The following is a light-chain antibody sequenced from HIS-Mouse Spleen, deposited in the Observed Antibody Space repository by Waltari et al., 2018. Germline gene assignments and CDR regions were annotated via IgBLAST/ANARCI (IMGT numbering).Light chain of an antibody. CDR1: SSNIGSNY. V-gene: IGLV1-47*01. CDR2: RNK. Sequence: QSVLTQPPSASGTPGQRVTISCSGSSSNIGSNYVYWYQQLPGTAPKLRLYRNKQRTSGVPDRVAGAKSGTSAALASSGLRSEDEADYYCAAWDDSLSGPVFGGGTKLTVL. CDR3: AAWDDSLSGPV. J-gene: IGLJ3*02.